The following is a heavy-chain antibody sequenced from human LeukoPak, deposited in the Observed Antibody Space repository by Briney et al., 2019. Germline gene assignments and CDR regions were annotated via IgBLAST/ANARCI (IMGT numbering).Heavy chain of an antibody. CDR1: GFTLSSYW. Sequence: GGSLRLSCAASGFTLSSYWMSWVRQAPGRGLEWVASIKLDGSEENYVDSVKGSFTISRDNAKNSLYLQLNMLRAEDTAVFYCARLDYYDSSGHYYYGMDVWGQGTTVTVSS. CDR2: IKLDGSEE. V-gene: IGHV3-7*01. CDR3: ARLDYYDSSGHYYYGMDV. D-gene: IGHD3-22*01. J-gene: IGHJ6*02.